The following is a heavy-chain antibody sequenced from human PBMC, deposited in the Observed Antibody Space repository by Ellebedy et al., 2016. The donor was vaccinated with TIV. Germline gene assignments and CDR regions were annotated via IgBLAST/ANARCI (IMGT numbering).Heavy chain of an antibody. V-gene: IGHV4-39*07. Sequence: MPSETLSLTCSVSGDSISSNRYFWGWIRQPPGKGLEWIGSINYSGSTYFNPSLKSRVTMSLDTSKNQFSLKMGSVTAADTATYYCARESDIVEVAAANGWFDPWGQGTLVKVSS. D-gene: IGHD2-2*01. J-gene: IGHJ5*02. CDR1: GDSISSNRYF. CDR2: INYSGST. CDR3: ARESDIVEVAAANGWFDP.